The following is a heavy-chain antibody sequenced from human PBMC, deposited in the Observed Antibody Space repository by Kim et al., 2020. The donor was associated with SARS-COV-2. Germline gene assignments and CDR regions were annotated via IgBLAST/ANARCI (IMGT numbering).Heavy chain of an antibody. J-gene: IGHJ5*02. CDR2: ISGSGGGT. V-gene: IGHV3-23*01. Sequence: GGSLRLSCAASGFTFSSYAMNWVRQAPGKGLEWVSAISGSGGGTYYADSVKGRFTISRDNSKNTLYLQMNTLRVEDTAVYYCAKDSLGITGTNWFDPWGQGTLVTVSS. D-gene: IGHD1-7*01. CDR1: GFTFSSYA. CDR3: AKDSLGITGTNWFDP.